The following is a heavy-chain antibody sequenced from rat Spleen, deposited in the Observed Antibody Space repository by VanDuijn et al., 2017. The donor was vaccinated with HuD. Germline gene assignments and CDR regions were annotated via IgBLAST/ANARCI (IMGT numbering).Heavy chain of an antibody. J-gene: IGHJ2*01. Sequence: EVQLVESDGGLVQPGRSLKLSCATSGFIFNRYFMAWVRQAPMKGLEWVTSISSDGANAFYRDSVKGRFTVSRDNAQNTLSLQMNSLRSEDTATYYCTRGWPPDDWGQGVLVTVSS. V-gene: IGHV5-20*01. D-gene: IGHD3-1*01. CDR3: TRGWPPDD. CDR1: GFIFNRYF. CDR2: ISSDGANA.